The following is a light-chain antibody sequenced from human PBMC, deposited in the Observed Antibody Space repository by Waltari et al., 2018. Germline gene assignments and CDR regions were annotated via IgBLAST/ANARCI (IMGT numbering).Light chain of an antibody. J-gene: IGKJ5*01. CDR1: QSVSSN. CDR2: GAS. CDR3: QQYNNWPRA. V-gene: IGKV3-15*01. Sequence: EIVMTQSPATLSVSPGERATLSCRASQSVSSNLAWYQQKPGQAPRLLIYGASTRATVIPARFSGNGSGTEFTLTISSLQSEDFAVYYCQQYNNWPRAFGQGTRLQIK.